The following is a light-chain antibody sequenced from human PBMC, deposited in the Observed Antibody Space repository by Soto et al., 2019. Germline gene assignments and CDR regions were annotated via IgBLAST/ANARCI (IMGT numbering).Light chain of an antibody. CDR3: QQYSSTPGT. J-gene: IGKJ2*01. CDR2: GAS. Sequence: EIVLKESPGTLSWSPGESATLSCRASQSVSSNYLAWYQQKPGQAPRLLIYGASSRATGIRDRFRGSASETGFTLTISIMEPEDFVMYYCQQYSSTPGTFGQRSMLKMK. V-gene: IGKV3-20*01. CDR1: QSVSSNY.